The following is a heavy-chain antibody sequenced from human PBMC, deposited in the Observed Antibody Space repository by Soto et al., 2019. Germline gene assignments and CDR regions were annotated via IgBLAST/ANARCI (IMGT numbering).Heavy chain of an antibody. CDR1: GFTFGTYA. J-gene: IGHJ4*02. CDR2: ITVSGGST. CDR3: AREYRTSSQFDY. D-gene: IGHD6-6*01. V-gene: IGHV3-23*01. Sequence: PGGSLRLSCAASGFTFGTYAMSWVRQAPGKGLEWVSGITVSGGSTDYADSVKGRFTISRDTSRNTLYLEMSRLSVEDTAIYYCAREYRTSSQFDYWGQGTLVTVSS.